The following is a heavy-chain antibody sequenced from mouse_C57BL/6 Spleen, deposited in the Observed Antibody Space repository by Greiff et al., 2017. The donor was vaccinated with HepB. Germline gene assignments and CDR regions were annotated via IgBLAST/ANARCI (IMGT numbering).Heavy chain of an antibody. CDR1: GFNIKDDY. V-gene: IGHV14-4*01. J-gene: IGHJ3*01. D-gene: IGHD1-1*02. CDR3: TRLSWFAY. CDR2: IDPENGDT. Sequence: EVQLQQSGAELVRPGASVKLSCTASGFNIKDDYMHWVKQRPEQGLEWIGWIDPENGDTEYASKFQGKANITADTSSNTADLQLSSLTSEDTAVYYCTRLSWFAYWGQGTLVTVSA.